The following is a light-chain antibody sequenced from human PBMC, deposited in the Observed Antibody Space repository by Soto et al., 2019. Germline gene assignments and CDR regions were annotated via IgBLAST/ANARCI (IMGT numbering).Light chain of an antibody. J-gene: IGKJ1*01. CDR3: QQYNSYSGT. Sequence: DIQMTQSPSTRSASLGDRFTITCRASQSISSWLAWYQQKPGKAPKLLIYDASSLESGVPSRFSGSGSGTEFTLTISSLQPDDFATYYCQQYNSYSGTFGQGTKVDI. V-gene: IGKV1-5*01. CDR2: DAS. CDR1: QSISSW.